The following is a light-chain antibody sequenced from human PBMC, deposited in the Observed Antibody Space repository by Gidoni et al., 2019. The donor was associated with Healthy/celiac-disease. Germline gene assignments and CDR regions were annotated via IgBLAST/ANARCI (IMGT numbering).Light chain of an antibody. J-gene: IGKJ3*01. CDR3: QQSYSPTGT. CDR2: AAS. V-gene: IGKV1-39*01. CDR1: QSISSY. Sequence: DIQMTQSPSSRSASVGDRVTITCRASQSISSYLNWYQQKPGKAPTLLIYAASSLQSGVPSKFSGSGSGTDFTLTISSLQPEDFATYYCQQSYSPTGTFXPXTKVDIK.